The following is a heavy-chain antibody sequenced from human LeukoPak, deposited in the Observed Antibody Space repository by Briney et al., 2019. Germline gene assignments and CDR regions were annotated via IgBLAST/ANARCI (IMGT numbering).Heavy chain of an antibody. D-gene: IGHD2-21*02. CDR1: GVSISSGGHS. CDR3: AQTWEVVTAAGGTNWFDP. J-gene: IGHJ5*02. V-gene: IGHV4-30-4*07. CDR2: VSYTGST. Sequence: PSETLSLTCTVSGVSISSGGHSWIWIRQRPGKGLELIGYVSYTGSTYSNPSLKSRVIISVDTSKNHFSLKLSSVTAADTAVYYCAQTWEVVTAAGGTNWFDPWGQGTLVTVSS.